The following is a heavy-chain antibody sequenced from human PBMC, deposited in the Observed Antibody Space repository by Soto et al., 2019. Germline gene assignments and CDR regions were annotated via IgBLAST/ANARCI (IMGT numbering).Heavy chain of an antibody. Sequence: ASVKVSCKASGYTFTGYYMHWVRQAPGQGLEWMGWINPNSGGTNYAQKFQGRVTMTRDTSISTAYMELSRLRSDDTAVYYCASYDSGYDLVYVDYRCQGILVTVST. D-gene: IGHD5-12*01. CDR2: INPNSGGT. J-gene: IGHJ4*02. V-gene: IGHV1-2*02. CDR1: GYTFTGYY. CDR3: ASYDSGYDLVYVDY.